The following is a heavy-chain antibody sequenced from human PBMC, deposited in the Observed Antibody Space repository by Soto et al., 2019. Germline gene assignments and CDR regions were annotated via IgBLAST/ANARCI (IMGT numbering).Heavy chain of an antibody. V-gene: IGHV3-21*01. J-gene: IGHJ4*02. CDR1: GFTFSSYS. CDR3: ARDPYSTSWFWGIRSFDY. D-gene: IGHD6-13*01. CDR2: ISSSSSYI. Sequence: EVQLVESGGGLVKPGGSLRLSCAASGFTFSSYSMNWVRQAPGKGLEWVSSISSSSSYIYYADSVKGRFTISRDNAKNSLYLQMNSLRAEDTAVYYCARDPYSTSWFWGIRSFDYWGQGTLVTVSS.